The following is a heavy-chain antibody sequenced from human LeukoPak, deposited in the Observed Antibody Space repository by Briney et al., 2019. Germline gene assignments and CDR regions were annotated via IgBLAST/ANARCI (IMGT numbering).Heavy chain of an antibody. V-gene: IGHV3-30*04. J-gene: IGHJ3*02. Sequence: GGSLRLSCAASGFTFSSYAMHWVRQAPGKGLEWVAVISYDGSNKYYADSVKGRFTISRDNSKNTLYLQMNSLRAEDTAVYYCAKADYGGNSGFDAFDIWGQGTMVTVSS. CDR1: GFTFSSYA. D-gene: IGHD4-23*01. CDR3: AKADYGGNSGFDAFDI. CDR2: ISYDGSNK.